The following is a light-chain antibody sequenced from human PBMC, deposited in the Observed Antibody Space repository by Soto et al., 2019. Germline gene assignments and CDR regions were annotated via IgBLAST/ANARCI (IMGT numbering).Light chain of an antibody. CDR2: GAS. J-gene: IGKJ1*01. Sequence: VMTQSPATLSVSPGERSTLACRSSQTVIRNLAWYQQKPGQTPRLLIFGASTRATGIPARFSGSGSGTEFTLTISSLQPEDFAVYYCQQYAVWPPQTFGQGTKVDIK. CDR3: QQYAVWPPQT. CDR1: QTVIRN. V-gene: IGKV3-15*01.